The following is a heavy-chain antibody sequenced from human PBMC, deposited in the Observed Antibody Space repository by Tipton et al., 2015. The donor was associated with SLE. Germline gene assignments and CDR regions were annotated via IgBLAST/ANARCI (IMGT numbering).Heavy chain of an antibody. J-gene: IGHJ3*02. V-gene: IGHV4-59*11. CDR1: DASISGHY. Sequence: TLSLTCTVSDASISGHYWSWIRQPPGKGLEWIGYIHYTGSTFYNPSLKSRVTMSVDTSKNQFSLRLTSVTAADTAMYYCARGRIAHDDFDIWGQGTMVTVSS. CDR3: ARGRIAHDDFDI. D-gene: IGHD2-15*01. CDR2: IHYTGST.